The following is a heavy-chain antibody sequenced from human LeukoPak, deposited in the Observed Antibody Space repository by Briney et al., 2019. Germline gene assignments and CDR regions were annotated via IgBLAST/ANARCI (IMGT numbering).Heavy chain of an antibody. CDR2: SYYSGST. J-gene: IGHJ6*03. Sequence: SETLSLTCTVSGGSISSYYWSRIRQPPGKGLEWIGYSYYSGSTNYNPSLKSRVTISVDTSKNQFSLKLSSVTAADTAVYYCARVRAAAAAIYYYYYMDVWGKGTTVTISS. V-gene: IGHV4-59*01. D-gene: IGHD6-13*01. CDR3: ARVRAAAAAIYYYYYMDV. CDR1: GGSISSYY.